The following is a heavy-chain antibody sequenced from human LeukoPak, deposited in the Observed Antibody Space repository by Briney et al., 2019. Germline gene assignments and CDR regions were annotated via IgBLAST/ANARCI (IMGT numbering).Heavy chain of an antibody. V-gene: IGHV1-18*01. CDR3: GGGPRGWRGFDY. CDR2: IRAYNSNT. J-gene: IGHJ4*02. Sequence: AAVTLTFSGSGYAFTISGYSRIRVGPAQGNERMGWIRAYNSNTNCAQNLQGRVTMTKDTSTRIAYIELRRLRSYATAVFYCGGGPRGWRGFDYWGQGTRVTV. D-gene: IGHD3-10*01. CDR1: GYAFTISG.